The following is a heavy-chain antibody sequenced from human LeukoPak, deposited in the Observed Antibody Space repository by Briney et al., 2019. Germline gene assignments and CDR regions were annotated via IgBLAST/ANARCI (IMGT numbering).Heavy chain of an antibody. Sequence: SETLSLTCTVSGDSISSSSYYWGWIRQPPGKGLEWIGSIYYSGSTYYDPSLKSRVTISVDTSKNQFSLKLSSVTAADTAVYYCAAGYYYGSGSFCPDYWGQGTLVTVSS. CDR3: AAGYYYGSGSFCPDY. J-gene: IGHJ4*02. CDR1: GDSISSSSYY. D-gene: IGHD3-10*01. CDR2: IYYSGST. V-gene: IGHV4-39*01.